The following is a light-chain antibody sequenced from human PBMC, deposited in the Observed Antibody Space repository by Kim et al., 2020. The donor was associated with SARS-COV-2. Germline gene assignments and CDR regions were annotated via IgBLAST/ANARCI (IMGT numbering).Light chain of an antibody. Sequence: QSALTQPASVSESPGQSITISCTGTSSDDRNYNLVSWYQHHPGKAPKLMIYEGFKRPSGVSNRFSGPKSGNTASLTITALQAEDEADYYCCSYAGSSTFVFGGGTKLTVL. CDR3: CSYAGSSTFV. V-gene: IGLV2-23*03. J-gene: IGLJ3*02. CDR2: EGF. CDR1: SSDDRNYNL.